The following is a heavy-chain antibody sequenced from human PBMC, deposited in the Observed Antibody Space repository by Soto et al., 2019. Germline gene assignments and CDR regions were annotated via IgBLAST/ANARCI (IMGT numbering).Heavy chain of an antibody. D-gene: IGHD6-19*01. CDR3: ARDLSPYSSGWYFGY. CDR2: ISAYTGNT. V-gene: IGHV1-18*01. Sequence: QVQLVQSGAEVKKPGASVMVSCKASGYTFTNYGFAWVRQAPGQGLEWMGWISAYTGNTNYAQKLQGRVTMTTDASMTTAYMERRSLRSDDTAVYYCARDLSPYSSGWYFGYWGQGTLVTVSS. CDR1: GYTFTNYG. J-gene: IGHJ4*02.